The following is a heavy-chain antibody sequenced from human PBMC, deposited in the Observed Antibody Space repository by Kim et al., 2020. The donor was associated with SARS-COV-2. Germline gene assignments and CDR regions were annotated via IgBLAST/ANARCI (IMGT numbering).Heavy chain of an antibody. J-gene: IGHJ4*02. CDR3: ARERFGGSFDY. D-gene: IGHD3-10*01. V-gene: IGHV1-3*01. CDR2: INAGNGNT. CDR1: GFTFSEYA. Sequence: ASVKVSCKASGFTFSEYAMYWVRQAPGQRLEWMGWINAGNGNTRYSQKLQGRVTITWDTSASTAYMDLTSLRFEDTAVYYCARERFGGSFDYWGQGTLVT.